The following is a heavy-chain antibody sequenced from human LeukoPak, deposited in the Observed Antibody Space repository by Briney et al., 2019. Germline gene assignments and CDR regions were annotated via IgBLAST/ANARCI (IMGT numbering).Heavy chain of an antibody. CDR3: TTRLWVGAEIFDY. CDR1: GFTFSSYG. Sequence: GGTLRLSCAASGFTFSSYGMHWVRQAPGKGLEWVGRIKSKTDGGTTDYAAPVKGRFTISRDDSKNTLYLQMNSLKTEDTAVYYCTTRLWVGAEIFDYWGQGTLVTVSS. J-gene: IGHJ4*02. D-gene: IGHD1-26*01. V-gene: IGHV3-15*01. CDR2: IKSKTDGGTT.